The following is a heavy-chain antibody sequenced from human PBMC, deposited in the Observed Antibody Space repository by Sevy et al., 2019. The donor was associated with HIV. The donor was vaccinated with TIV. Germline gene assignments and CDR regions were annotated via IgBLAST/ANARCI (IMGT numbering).Heavy chain of an antibody. V-gene: IGHV3-74*01. D-gene: IGHD2-15*01. CDR1: GFTFSGYW. Sequence: VGSLRLSCAASGFTFSGYWMHWVRQAPGKGLVWVSLINSDGSSTNYADSVKGRFTISRDNAKNTLYLQMNSLRAEDMAVYYCARSGGYNKYDYWGQGTLVTVSS. J-gene: IGHJ4*02. CDR3: ARSGGYNKYDY. CDR2: INSDGSST.